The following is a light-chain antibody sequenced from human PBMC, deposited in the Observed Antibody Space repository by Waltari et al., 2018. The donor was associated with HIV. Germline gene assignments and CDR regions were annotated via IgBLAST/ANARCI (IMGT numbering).Light chain of an antibody. CDR3: VLYMGSGIWV. J-gene: IGLJ3*02. CDR1: PGSVSTSYY. Sequence: QTVVTQEPSFSVSPGGKVTLTCGLRPGSVSTSYYPSWYQQTPGQAPRTLIYSTNTRSSGVPDRFSGSILGNKAALTITGAQADDESDYYCVLYMGSGIWVFGGGTKLTVL. CDR2: STN. V-gene: IGLV8-61*01.